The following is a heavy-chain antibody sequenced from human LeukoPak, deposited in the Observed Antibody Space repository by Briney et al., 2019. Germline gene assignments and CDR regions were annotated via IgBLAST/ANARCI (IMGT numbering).Heavy chain of an antibody. CDR1: GGTFSSYA. CDR2: INGGNGDT. CDR3: TLYNF. D-gene: IGHD3/OR15-3a*01. V-gene: IGHV1-3*03. Sequence: GASVKVSCKASGGTFSSYAISWVRQAPGQGLEWMGGINGGNGDTKYSHELQERVTFSRDTSANTAYMELSSLRSEDMAVYYCTLYNFWGQGTLVTVSS. J-gene: IGHJ4*02.